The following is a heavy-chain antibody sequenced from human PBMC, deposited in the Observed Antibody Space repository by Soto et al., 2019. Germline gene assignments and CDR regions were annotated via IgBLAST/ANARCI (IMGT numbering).Heavy chain of an antibody. V-gene: IGHV3-74*01. CDR2: VNSDESST. J-gene: IGHJ4*02. D-gene: IGHD1-26*01. CDR3: ARGGSVNYFNYFDY. Sequence: EVQLVESGGGLVQPGGSLILSCAASGFTFTTYWMHWVRQVPGQGLVWVSHVNSDESSTNYADSVKGRFTISRDNAKNTLYLQMSSLRAEDSAVYYCARGGSVNYFNYFDYWGQGTLITVSS. CDR1: GFTFTTYW.